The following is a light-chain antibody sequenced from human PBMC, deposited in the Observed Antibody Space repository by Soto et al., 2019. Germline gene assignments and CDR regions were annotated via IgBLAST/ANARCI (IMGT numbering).Light chain of an antibody. CDR1: NSDVGAYNY. CDR3: ASYTTSHTRV. Sequence: QSALTQPASVSGSPGQSITISCTGSNSDVGAYNYVSWYQQHPGKAPRLIIFEVNDRPSGVSHRFSGSKSGNTASLTISGLQAEHEAYYYCASYTTSHTRVFGGGTKLTVL. V-gene: IGLV2-14*01. CDR2: EVN. J-gene: IGLJ3*02.